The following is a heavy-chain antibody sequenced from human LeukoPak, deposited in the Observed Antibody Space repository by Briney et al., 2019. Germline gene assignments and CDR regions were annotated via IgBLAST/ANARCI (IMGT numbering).Heavy chain of an antibody. J-gene: IGHJ6*02. CDR3: ARSPQYFYGMDV. CDR1: GFTVSSNY. Sequence: PGGSLRLSCAASGFTVSSNYMSWVRQAPGKGLEWVSLIYSGGSTYYADSVKGRFTISRDNTKNTLYLQMNSLRAEDTAVYYCARSPQYFYGMDVWGQGTTVTVSS. CDR2: IYSGGST. V-gene: IGHV3-66*01.